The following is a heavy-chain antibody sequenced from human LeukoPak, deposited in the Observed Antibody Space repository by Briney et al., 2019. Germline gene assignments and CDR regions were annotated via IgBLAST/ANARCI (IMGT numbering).Heavy chain of an antibody. CDR3: ARTAVDFWSGYSYYYYYGMDV. Sequence: SETLSLTCTVSGVSISSSSYYWGWIRQPPGKGLEWIGYIYYSGSTNYNPSLKSRVTISVDTSKNQFSLKLSSVTAADTAVYYCARTAVDFWSGYSYYYYYGMDVWGQGTTVTVSS. D-gene: IGHD3-3*01. CDR1: GVSISSSSYY. J-gene: IGHJ6*02. V-gene: IGHV4-61*05. CDR2: IYYSGST.